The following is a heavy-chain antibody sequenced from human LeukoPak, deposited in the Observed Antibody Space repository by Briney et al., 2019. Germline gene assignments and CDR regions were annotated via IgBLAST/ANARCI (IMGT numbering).Heavy chain of an antibody. CDR1: GYSFTSYG. Sequence: ASVKVSCKTSGYSFTSYGISWLRQAPGQGLEWMGYINTDSGHAQYAQMIQGRVTVTTDTSTSTAYLELTSLTSDDTAVYYWAXVGYCGXAXCLXFYYYYYMDVWGGGTTVTVSS. D-gene: IGHD2-2*03. CDR2: INTDSGHA. J-gene: IGHJ6*03. CDR3: AXVGYCGXAXCLXFYYYYYMDV. V-gene: IGHV1-18*01.